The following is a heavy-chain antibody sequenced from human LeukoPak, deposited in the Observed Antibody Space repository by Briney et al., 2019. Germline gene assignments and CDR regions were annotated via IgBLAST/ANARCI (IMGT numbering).Heavy chain of an antibody. Sequence: PGGSLRLSRTASGFTISDYGLVWVRQAPGKGLEWVSGSRSGGANNFYADAVKGRFTISRDNSKNTLYLQMNSLRADDTAVYYCGRDPNGDYLGAFEFWGHGTTVIVSS. D-gene: IGHD4-17*01. V-gene: IGHV3-23*01. CDR3: GRDPNGDYLGAFEF. CDR2: SRSGGANN. CDR1: GFTISDYG. J-gene: IGHJ3*01.